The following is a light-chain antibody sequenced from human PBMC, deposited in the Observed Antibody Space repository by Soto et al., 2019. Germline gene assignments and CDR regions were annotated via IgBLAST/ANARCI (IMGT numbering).Light chain of an antibody. J-gene: IGLJ2*01. V-gene: IGLV2-14*01. CDR3: SSYTSSTTLI. CDR2: EVS. Sequence: QSALTQPASVSGSPGQLITISCSGTSSDVGYYNYVSWYQQHPGKAPKLMMYEVSNRPSGVSNRFSGSKSGNTASLTISGLQAEDEADYYCSSYTSSTTLIFGGGTKLTVL. CDR1: SSDVGYYNY.